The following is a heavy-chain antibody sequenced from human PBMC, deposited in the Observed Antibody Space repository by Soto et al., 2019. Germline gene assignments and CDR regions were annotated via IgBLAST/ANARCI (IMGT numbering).Heavy chain of an antibody. D-gene: IGHD6-19*01. CDR1: GFTFSSYG. V-gene: IGHV3-33*01. Sequence: ESGGGVVQPGRSLRLSCAASGFTFSSYGMHWVRQAPGKGLEWVAVIWYDGSNKYYADSAKGRFTISRDNSKNTLYLQMNSLRAENTAVYYCARDGSSGLDNWFDPWGQGTLVTVSS. CDR2: IWYDGSNK. CDR3: ARDGSSGLDNWFDP. J-gene: IGHJ5*02.